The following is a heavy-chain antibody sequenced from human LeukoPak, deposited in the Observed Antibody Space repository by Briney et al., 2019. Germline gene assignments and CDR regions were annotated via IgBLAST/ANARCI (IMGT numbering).Heavy chain of an antibody. J-gene: IGHJ4*02. V-gene: IGHV4-34*01. CDR1: GGSFSGYY. Sequence: SETLSLTCAVYGGSFSGYYWSWIRQPPGKGPEWIGEINHSGSTNYNPSLKSRVTISVDTSKNQFSLKLSSVTAADTAVYYCARGLPLTTVTHYFDYWGQGTLVTVSS. CDR2: INHSGST. CDR3: ARGLPLTTVTHYFDY. D-gene: IGHD4-11*01.